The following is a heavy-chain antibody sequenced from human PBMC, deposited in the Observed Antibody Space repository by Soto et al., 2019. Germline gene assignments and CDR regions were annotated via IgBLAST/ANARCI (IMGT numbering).Heavy chain of an antibody. D-gene: IGHD1-26*01. CDR1: GYTFINYG. J-gene: IGHJ3*01. Sequence: QVQLVQSGADVKKPGASVRVSCKTSGYTFINYGITWVRQAPGQGLEWMGWHSAYNGDTSSSVKLPERFTMTTDTSTNTVYMDLRSLTSDDSAVYSWARWSAIVGGAEALDVWGQGTMVIVSS. CDR2: HSAYNGDT. V-gene: IGHV1-18*01. CDR3: ARWSAIVGGAEALDV.